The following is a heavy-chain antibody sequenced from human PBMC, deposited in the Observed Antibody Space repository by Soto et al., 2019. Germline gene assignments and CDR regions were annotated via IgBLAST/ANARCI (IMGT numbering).Heavy chain of an antibody. J-gene: IGHJ3*02. V-gene: IGHV4-59*08. CDR3: ARYRFYDILTGSLNAFDI. D-gene: IGHD3-9*01. CDR2: IYYSGST. CDR1: GGSISSYY. Sequence: PSETLSLTFTVSGGSISSYYWSWIRQPPGKGLEWIGYIYYSGSTNYNPSLKSRVTISVDTSKNQFSLKLSSVTAADTAVYYCARYRFYDILTGSLNAFDIWGQGTMVTVSS.